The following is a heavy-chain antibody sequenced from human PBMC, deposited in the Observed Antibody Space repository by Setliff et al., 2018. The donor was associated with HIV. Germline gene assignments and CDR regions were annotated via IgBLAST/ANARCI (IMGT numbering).Heavy chain of an antibody. V-gene: IGHV4-39*07. CDR3: ARTSPVPAYYYYYMDV. Sequence: PSETLSLTCTVSGGPISSSSYYWGWIRQPPGKGLEWIGSIYYSGSTYYNPSLKSRVTISVDTSKSQFSLKLSSVTAADTAVYYCARTSPVPAYYYYYMDVWGKGTTVTVSS. J-gene: IGHJ6*03. CDR1: GGPISSSSYY. CDR2: IYYSGST.